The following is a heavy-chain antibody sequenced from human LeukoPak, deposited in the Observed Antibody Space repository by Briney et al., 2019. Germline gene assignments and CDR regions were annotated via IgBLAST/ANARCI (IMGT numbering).Heavy chain of an antibody. Sequence: GGSLRLSCVASGFPFSSYWMTWVRQAPGKGLEWVANIKQDGSKKSYADSVKGRFTISRDNAKNSLYLQMNSLRDEDTAVYYCARVWQDYSGVDYWGQGTLVTVSS. CDR1: GFPFSSYW. CDR2: IKQDGSKK. V-gene: IGHV3-7*01. J-gene: IGHJ4*02. CDR3: ARVWQDYSGVDY. D-gene: IGHD2-21*01.